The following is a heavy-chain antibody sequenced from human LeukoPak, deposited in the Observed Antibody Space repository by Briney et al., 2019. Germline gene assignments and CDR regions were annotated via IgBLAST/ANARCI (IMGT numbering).Heavy chain of an antibody. Sequence: SETLSLTCTVSGGSISVYYWSWIRQPPGKGLEWIGYIDYSGSTNYNPSLKSRVTTSVDTSKNQFSLKLSSVTAADTAVYYCARDPGDVAWFDPWGQGTLVTVSS. D-gene: IGHD7-27*01. V-gene: IGHV4-59*12. CDR3: ARDPGDVAWFDP. J-gene: IGHJ5*02. CDR1: GGSISVYY. CDR2: IDYSGST.